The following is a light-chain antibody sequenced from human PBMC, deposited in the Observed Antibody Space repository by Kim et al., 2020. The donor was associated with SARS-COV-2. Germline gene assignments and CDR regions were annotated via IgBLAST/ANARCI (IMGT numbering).Light chain of an antibody. CDR1: QSVSSSY. CDR3: HQYGSLPRT. V-gene: IGKV3-20*01. CDR2: GAS. J-gene: IGKJ2*01. Sequence: EIVLTQSPGTLSLSPGERATLSCRASQSVSSSYLAWYQRKPGQAPRLLIYGASSRATGIPDRFSGSGSGTDFTLTISRLEPEDFAVYFCHQYGSLPRTFGQGTKLDI.